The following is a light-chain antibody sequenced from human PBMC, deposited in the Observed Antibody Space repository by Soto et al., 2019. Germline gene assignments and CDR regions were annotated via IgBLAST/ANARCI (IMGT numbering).Light chain of an antibody. CDR2: DVT. Sequence: QSVLTQPRSVSGSPGQSVTISCTGTSSDVGAYKYVSWYQHHPGKAPRLIIYDVTERPSGVPNRFSGSKSGNTASLTISGLQAENEADYYCCSYAGSYTWVFGGGTKLTVL. V-gene: IGLV2-11*01. CDR1: SSDVGAYKY. CDR3: CSYAGSYTWV. J-gene: IGLJ3*02.